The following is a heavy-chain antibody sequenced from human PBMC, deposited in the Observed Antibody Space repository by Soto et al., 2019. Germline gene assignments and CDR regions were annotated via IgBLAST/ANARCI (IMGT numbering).Heavy chain of an antibody. CDR3: ARHDSSGWYYFDY. J-gene: IGHJ4*02. Sequence: SETLSLTCTVSGGSISSSSYYWGWIRQPPGKGLEWIGSIYYSGSTYYNPSLKSRVTISVDTSKNQFSLKLSSGTAADTAVYYCARHDSSGWYYFDYWGQGTLVTVSS. D-gene: IGHD6-19*01. CDR1: GGSISSSSYY. CDR2: IYYSGST. V-gene: IGHV4-39*01.